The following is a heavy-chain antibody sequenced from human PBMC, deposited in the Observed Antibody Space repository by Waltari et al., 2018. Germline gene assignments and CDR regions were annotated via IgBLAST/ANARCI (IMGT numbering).Heavy chain of an antibody. CDR1: GDSVTSTNW. CDR2: VLSTGKT. CDR3: ARDRGRGLYLDA. Sequence: QLQLQESGPGLVKPSGTLSLSCAVSGDSVTSTNWWSWVRQSPQRGLEWIGQVLSTGKTNYSPSFASRVTMSPDASNNQFSLKVTSATAADTAVYYCARDRGRGLYLDAWGPGTLVTVSP. V-gene: IGHV4-4*02. D-gene: IGHD2-15*01. J-gene: IGHJ5*02.